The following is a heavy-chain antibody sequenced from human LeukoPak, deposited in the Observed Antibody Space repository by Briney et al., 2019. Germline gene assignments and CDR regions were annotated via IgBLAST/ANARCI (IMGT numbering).Heavy chain of an antibody. Sequence: PGRSLRLSCAASGFTFSGYALHWVRQAPGKGLEWVAVISNDANNKHCAGSVKGRFTISRDNSKNTLYLQMNSLRPEDTAVYYCARGAGASGGRDYYSDYWGQGMLVAVSS. J-gene: IGHJ4*02. D-gene: IGHD6-13*01. V-gene: IGHV3-30*04. CDR2: ISNDANNK. CDR1: GFTFSGYA. CDR3: ARGAGASGGRDYYSDY.